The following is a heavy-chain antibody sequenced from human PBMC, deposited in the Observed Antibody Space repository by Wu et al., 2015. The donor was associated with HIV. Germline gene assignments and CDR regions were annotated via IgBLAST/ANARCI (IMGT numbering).Heavy chain of an antibody. CDR3: AKVSPEAYCTYGLCFLDF. CDR2: ISGYNGNT. D-gene: IGHD2-8*01. J-gene: IGHJ4*02. CDR1: GYTFTTYG. V-gene: IGHV1-18*01. Sequence: QVQLVQSGAEVKKPGASVKVSCKASGYTFTTYGISWVRQAPGQGPEWMGWISGYNGNTKFAQNLQGRVTMTTDTSTSTAYIELRSLTSDDTAVYYCAKVSPEAYCTYGLCFLDFWGQGTLVTVSS.